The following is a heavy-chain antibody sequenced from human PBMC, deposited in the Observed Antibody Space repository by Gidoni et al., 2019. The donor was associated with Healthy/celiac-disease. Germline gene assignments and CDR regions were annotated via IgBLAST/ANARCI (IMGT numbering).Heavy chain of an antibody. V-gene: IGHV3-23*01. CDR2: ISGSGGST. J-gene: IGHJ6*02. Sequence: EVQLLESGGGLVQPGGSLRLSCAASGFTFSSYAMSWVRQAPGTGLEWVSAISGSGGSTYYADSVKGRFTISRDNSKNTLYLQMNSLRAEDTAVYYCAKGIAVAGTYYYYYGMDVWGQGTTVTVSS. CDR1: GFTFSSYA. D-gene: IGHD6-19*01. CDR3: AKGIAVAGTYYYYYGMDV.